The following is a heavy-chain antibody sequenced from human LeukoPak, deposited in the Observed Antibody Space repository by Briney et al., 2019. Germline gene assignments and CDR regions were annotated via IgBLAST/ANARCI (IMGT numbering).Heavy chain of an antibody. Sequence: SETLSLTCAVSGYSISSGYYWGWIRQPPGKGLEWIGSIYHSGSTYYNPSLKSRVTISVDTSKNQFSLKLSSVTAAGTAVYYCARVDYYDSSGYPGNWYFDLWGRGTLVTVSS. D-gene: IGHD3-22*01. CDR3: ARVDYYDSSGYPGNWYFDL. J-gene: IGHJ2*01. CDR2: IYHSGST. CDR1: GYSISSGYY. V-gene: IGHV4-38-2*01.